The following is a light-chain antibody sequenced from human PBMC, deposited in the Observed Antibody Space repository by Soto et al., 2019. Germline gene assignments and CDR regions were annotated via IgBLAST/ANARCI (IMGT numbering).Light chain of an antibody. CDR3: HQYGNSPWT. Sequence: ETVLTQSPGTLSLSPGERATLSCRASQSVTNNYLAWYQQKPGQAPRVLIYAASNRATGIPDKFSGVGSGTDFTLTLSSLEPEDFAVYYCHQYGNSPWTLGQGTRVEIK. J-gene: IGKJ1*01. V-gene: IGKV3-20*01. CDR2: AAS. CDR1: QSVTNNY.